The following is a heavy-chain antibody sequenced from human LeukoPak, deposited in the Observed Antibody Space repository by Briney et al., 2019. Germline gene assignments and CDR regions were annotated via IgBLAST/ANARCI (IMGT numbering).Heavy chain of an antibody. J-gene: IGHJ4*02. CDR2: INHSGST. D-gene: IGHD6-19*01. CDR1: GGSFSGYY. Sequence: PSETLSLTCAVYGGSFSGYYWSWIRQPPGKGLEWIGEINHSGSTNYNPSLKSRVTISVDTSKNRFSLKLSSVTAADTAVYYCARQQWLALAYWGQGTLVTVSS. V-gene: IGHV4-34*01. CDR3: ARQQWLALAY.